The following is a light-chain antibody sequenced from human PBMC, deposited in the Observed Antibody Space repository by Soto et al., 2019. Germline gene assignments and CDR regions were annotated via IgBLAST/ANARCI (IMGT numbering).Light chain of an antibody. CDR3: SSYAGSNDRWV. CDR2: EVS. CDR1: SSDIGAYNY. J-gene: IGLJ3*02. Sequence: QSALTQPPSASGSPGQSVTISCTGTSSDIGAYNYVSWYQQHPGKAPKLMIHEVSKRPSGVPDRFSGSKSGNTASLTVSGLQAEDEADYYCSSYAGSNDRWVFGGGTKVAAL. V-gene: IGLV2-8*01.